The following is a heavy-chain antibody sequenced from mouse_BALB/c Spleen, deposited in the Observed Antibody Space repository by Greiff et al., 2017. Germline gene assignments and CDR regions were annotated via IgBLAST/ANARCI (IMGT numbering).Heavy chain of an antibody. CDR2: ISYSGST. CDR3: ARYNPIYYYGSSYAMDY. D-gene: IGHD1-1*01. V-gene: IGHV3-8*02. Sequence: EAQVVESGPSLVKPSQTLSLTCSVTGDSITSGYWNWIRKFPGNKLEYMGYISYSGSTYYNPSLKSRISITRDTSKNQYYLQLNSVTTEDTATYYCARYNPIYYYGSSYAMDYWGQGTSVTVSS. J-gene: IGHJ4*01. CDR1: GDSITSGY.